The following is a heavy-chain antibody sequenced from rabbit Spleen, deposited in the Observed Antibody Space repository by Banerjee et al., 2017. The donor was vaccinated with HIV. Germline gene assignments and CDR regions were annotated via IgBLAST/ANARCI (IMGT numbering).Heavy chain of an antibody. CDR2: IDVGEGNT. D-gene: IGHD1-1*01. V-gene: IGHV1S47*01. CDR1: GFDFRRYY. J-gene: IGHJ6*01. Sequence: QEQLVESGGGLVKPEGSLTLSCKASGFDFRRYYLTWVRQAPGKGLEWIGIIDVGEGNTDYASWVNGRFTISSDNAQNTVDLQMSGLTAADTATYFCARDTSSSFSSYGMDLWGPGTLVTVS. CDR3: ARDTSSSFSSYGMDL.